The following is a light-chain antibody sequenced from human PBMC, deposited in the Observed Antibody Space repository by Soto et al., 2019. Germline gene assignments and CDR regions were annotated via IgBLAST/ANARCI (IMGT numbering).Light chain of an antibody. CDR2: EVS. CDR1: SSDIGGYTY. CDR3: SSYANSNNYV. V-gene: IGLV2-8*01. J-gene: IGLJ1*01. Sequence: QSVLTRPPSASGSPGQSVTISCSGTSSDIGGYTYVSWYQHHPGKAPKLMIYEVSKRPSGVPDRFSGSRSGNTASLTVSGLQAEDEADYYCSSYANSNNYVFGTGTRSPS.